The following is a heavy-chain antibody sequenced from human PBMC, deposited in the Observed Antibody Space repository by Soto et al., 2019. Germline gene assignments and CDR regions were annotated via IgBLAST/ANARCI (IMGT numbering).Heavy chain of an antibody. CDR2: INHSGST. CDR1: GGSFSYYY. Sequence: SETLSLTCAVYGGSFSYYYWSWIRQPPGKGLEWIGQINHSGSTNYNPSLKSRVTISADASKNQFSLKVTSVTAADTALYYCVRSNWFDPWGQGTPVTVSS. V-gene: IGHV4-34*01. J-gene: IGHJ5*02. CDR3: VRSNWFDP. D-gene: IGHD2-8*01.